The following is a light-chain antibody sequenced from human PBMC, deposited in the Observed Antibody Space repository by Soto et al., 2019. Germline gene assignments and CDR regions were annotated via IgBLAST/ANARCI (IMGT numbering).Light chain of an antibody. CDR2: AAS. Sequence: DSQVTQSPSSASASIGNRVTITCRASQDIAAYLAWYQHKPGRAPEILIHAASSRATGIPDRFSGSGSGTDFTLTISSLEPEDSAVYYCQQRHMWPITFGQGTRLEIK. V-gene: IGKV1-12*01. CDR1: QDIAAY. J-gene: IGKJ5*01. CDR3: QQRHMWPIT.